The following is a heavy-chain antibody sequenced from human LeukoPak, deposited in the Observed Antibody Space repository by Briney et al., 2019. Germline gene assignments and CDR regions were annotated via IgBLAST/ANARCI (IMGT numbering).Heavy chain of an antibody. CDR1: GYTFTMYG. D-gene: IGHD3-10*01. V-gene: IGHV1-18*01. CDR3: ARIYGSGIFGAYYFDY. CDR2: ISAYNDNT. J-gene: IGHJ4*02. Sequence: GASVKVSCKASGYTFTMYGITWVRQAPGQGLEWMGWISAYNDNTNYAQNLQDRVTMTTDASTSTVYMELRSLGSDDTAVYYCARIYGSGIFGAYYFDYWGQGTLVTVSS.